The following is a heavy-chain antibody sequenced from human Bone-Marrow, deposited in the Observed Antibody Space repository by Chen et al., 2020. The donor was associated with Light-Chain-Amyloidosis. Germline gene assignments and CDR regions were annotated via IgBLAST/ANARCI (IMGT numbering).Heavy chain of an antibody. J-gene: IGHJ4*02. D-gene: IGHD2-15*01. CDR3: ARGSAATCSGARCYYFDY. CDR1: GFTFNNYA. Sequence: EVQLLESGGDLVQPGGSLRLSCAASGFTFNNYAMSWVRQAPGKGLGFVSTFNGGLSTTYYADSVKGRFTVSRDNSNNTLYLQMSSLRAEDTAIYYCARGSAATCSGARCYYFDYWGQGTLVTVSS. V-gene: IGHV3-23*01. CDR2: FNGGLSTT.